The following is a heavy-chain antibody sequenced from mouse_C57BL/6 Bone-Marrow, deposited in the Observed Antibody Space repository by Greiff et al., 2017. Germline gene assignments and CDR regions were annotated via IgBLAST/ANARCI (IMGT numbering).Heavy chain of an antibody. CDR2: IYPSSGNT. V-gene: IGHV1-81*01. CDR3: ARLLYYFDY. CDR1: GYTFTSYG. J-gene: IGHJ2*01. Sequence: VQLQQSGAELAKPGASVKLSCKASGYTFTSYGISWVKQRTGQGLEWIGEIYPSSGNTYYNEKFKGKATLTVDKSSSTAYMELRSLTSEDSAVDFCARLLYYFDYWGQGTTLTVSS.